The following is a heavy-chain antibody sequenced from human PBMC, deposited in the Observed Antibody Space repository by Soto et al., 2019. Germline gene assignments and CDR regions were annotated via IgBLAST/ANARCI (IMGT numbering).Heavy chain of an antibody. D-gene: IGHD6-13*01. J-gene: IGHJ4*02. Sequence: QVQLVESGGGVVQPGRSLRLFCAASGFTFSSYGMHWVRQAPGKGLEWVAVISYDGTNKYYADSVKGRFTISRDNSKNTLYLQMNSLRAEDTAVYYCAKDLSYTSSWYPYFDYWGQGTLVTVSS. CDR1: GFTFSSYG. CDR2: ISYDGTNK. V-gene: IGHV3-30*18. CDR3: AKDLSYTSSWYPYFDY.